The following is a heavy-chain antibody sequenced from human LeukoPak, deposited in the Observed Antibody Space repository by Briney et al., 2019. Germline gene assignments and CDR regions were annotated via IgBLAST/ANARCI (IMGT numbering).Heavy chain of an antibody. D-gene: IGHD2/OR15-2a*01. Sequence: GGSLRLSCAASGFTFSSYWMSWVRQAPGKGLEWVANKRQDGSVQNYVDSVKGRFTISRDNPKHSLYLQMNGLTAEETAVYYCLVTPRSQGFDYWGQGTMVTVSS. J-gene: IGHJ4*02. CDR1: GFTFSSYW. CDR2: KRQDGSVQ. V-gene: IGHV3-7*01. CDR3: LVTPRSQGFDY.